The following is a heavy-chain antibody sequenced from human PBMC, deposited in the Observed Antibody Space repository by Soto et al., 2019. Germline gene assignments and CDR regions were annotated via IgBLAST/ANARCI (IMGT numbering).Heavy chain of an antibody. V-gene: IGHV1-3*01. J-gene: IGHJ4*02. D-gene: IGHD2-2*01. Sequence: ASVKVSCKASGYTFTIYAMHLVRQAPGQRLEWMGWINAGNGNTKYSQKFQGRVTITRDTSASTAYMELSSLRSEDTAVYYCARDLPYCSSTSCYFAFDYWGQGTLVTVSS. CDR3: ARDLPYCSSTSCYFAFDY. CDR1: GYTFTIYA. CDR2: INAGNGNT.